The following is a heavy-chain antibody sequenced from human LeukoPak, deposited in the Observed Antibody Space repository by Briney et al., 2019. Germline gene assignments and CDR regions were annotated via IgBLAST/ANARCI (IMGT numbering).Heavy chain of an antibody. V-gene: IGHV3-66*01. CDR2: IYSGGST. D-gene: IGHD3-22*01. J-gene: IGHJ4*02. CDR1: GFTVSSNY. Sequence: GGSLRLSCAASGFTVSSNYMSWVRQAPGKGLEGVSVIYSGGSTYYADSVKGRFTISRDNSKNTLYLQMNSLRAEDTAVYYCARAPYYYDSSGYYWDKYYFDYWGQGTLVTVSS. CDR3: ARAPYYYDSSGYYWDKYYFDY.